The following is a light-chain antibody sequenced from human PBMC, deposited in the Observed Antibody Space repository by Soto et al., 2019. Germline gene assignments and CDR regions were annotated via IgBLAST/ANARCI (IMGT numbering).Light chain of an antibody. J-gene: IGKJ1*01. V-gene: IGKV1-5*01. CDR1: QSISSW. Sequence: DIQMTQSPSTLSASVGDRVTITCRASQSISSWLAWYQQKPGKAPKLLIYDASSLESGVPSRFSGSGSGTEFTLTISSLQPDDFATYYCQHLTRFGQGTKVDIK. CDR3: QHLTR. CDR2: DAS.